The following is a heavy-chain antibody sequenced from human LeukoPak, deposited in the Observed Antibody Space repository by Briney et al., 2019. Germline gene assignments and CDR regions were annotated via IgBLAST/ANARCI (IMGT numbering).Heavy chain of an antibody. CDR1: GFTFSSYW. J-gene: IGHJ3*02. CDR3: ARARDYGSGKANAFDI. V-gene: IGHV3-7*05. CDR2: IKRDGSEK. Sequence: PGGSLRLSCAASGFTFSSYWMSWVRQAPGKGLEWAANIKRDGSEKYYVDSVKGRLTISRDNAENSLYLQMNSLRAEDTAVYYCARARDYGSGKANAFDIWGQGTMVTVSS. D-gene: IGHD3-10*01.